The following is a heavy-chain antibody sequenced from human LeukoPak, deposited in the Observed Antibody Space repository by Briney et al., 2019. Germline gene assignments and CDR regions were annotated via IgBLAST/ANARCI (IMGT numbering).Heavy chain of an antibody. CDR2: ISGSGGST. V-gene: IGHV3-23*01. CDR1: GFTFSSYA. J-gene: IGHJ4*02. Sequence: PGGSLRLSCAASGFTFSSYAMSWVRQAPGKGLEWVSAISGSGGSTYYADSVKDRFTISRDNSKNTLYLQMNSLRAEDTAVYYCARDAGGYCGGDCYSDYWGQGTLVTVSS. CDR3: ARDAGGYCGGDCYSDY. D-gene: IGHD2-21*02.